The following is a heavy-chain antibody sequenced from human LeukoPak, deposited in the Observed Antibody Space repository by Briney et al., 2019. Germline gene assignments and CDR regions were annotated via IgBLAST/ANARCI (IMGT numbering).Heavy chain of an antibody. V-gene: IGHV1-3*01. CDR2: VNGGNDKT. J-gene: IGHJ5*02. Sequence: ASVKVSCKASGYSFIRYALHWVRQAPGQRPEWMGWVNGGNDKTAYSKKFQGRVTITRDASASTAYMELSSLRSEDTAVYYCARIYSSGWSWGQGTLVTVSS. CDR1: GYSFIRYA. D-gene: IGHD6-19*01. CDR3: ARIYSSGWS.